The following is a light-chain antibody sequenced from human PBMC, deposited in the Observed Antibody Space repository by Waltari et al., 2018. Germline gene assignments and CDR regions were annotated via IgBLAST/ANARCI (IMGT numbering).Light chain of an antibody. CDR1: QSVSNN. J-gene: IGKJ1*01. Sequence: EVVMTQSPVTLSVSPGERATLSCRASQSVSNNLAWYQHKPGQAPRLVMYDPSTRASGLPARFSGTGSGREFTLTINSLQSEDVAIYYCQQYSNWPPWTFGQGTTVEIK. CDR3: QQYSNWPPWT. CDR2: DPS. V-gene: IGKV3-15*01.